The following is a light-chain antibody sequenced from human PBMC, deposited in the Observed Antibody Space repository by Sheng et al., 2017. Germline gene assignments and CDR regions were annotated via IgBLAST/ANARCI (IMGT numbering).Light chain of an antibody. CDR2: RNN. CDR1: FVNDF. Sequence: QSLLTQPPSASGPPGQRVTISCSGSFVNDFVYWYQQLPGAAPKLLIYRNNHRPSGVPDRFSAFKAGTSASLAISGLRSEDEADYYCASWDDSLSGPGVFGTGTKVTVL. J-gene: IGLJ1*01. V-gene: IGLV1-47*01. CDR3: ASWDDSLSGPGV.